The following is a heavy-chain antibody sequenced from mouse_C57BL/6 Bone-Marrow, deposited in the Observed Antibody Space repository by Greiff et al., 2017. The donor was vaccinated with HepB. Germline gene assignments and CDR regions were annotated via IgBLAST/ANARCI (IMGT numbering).Heavy chain of an antibody. D-gene: IGHD1-1*01. Sequence: VKVVESGPGLVAPSQSLSITCTVSGFSLTSYAISWVRQPPGKGLEWLGVIWTGGGTNYNSALKSRLSISKDNSKSQVFLKMNSLQTDDTARYYCARNHYYGSSPAWFAYWGQGTLVTVSA. CDR2: IWTGGGT. V-gene: IGHV2-9-1*01. CDR3: ARNHYYGSSPAWFAY. CDR1: GFSLTSYA. J-gene: IGHJ3*01.